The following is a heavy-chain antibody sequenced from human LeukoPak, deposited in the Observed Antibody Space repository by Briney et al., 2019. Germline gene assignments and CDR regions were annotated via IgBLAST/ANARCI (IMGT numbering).Heavy chain of an antibody. CDR3: ARDFAYDILTGYSPWPYYFDY. CDR2: IYTSGST. J-gene: IGHJ4*02. V-gene: IGHV4-4*07. D-gene: IGHD3-9*01. Sequence: SETLSLTCTVSGGSISSYYWSWIRQPAGKGLEWIGRIYTSGSTNYNPSLKSRVTMSVDTSKNQFFLKLSSVTAADTAVYYCARDFAYDILTGYSPWPYYFDYWGQGTLVTVSS. CDR1: GGSISSYY.